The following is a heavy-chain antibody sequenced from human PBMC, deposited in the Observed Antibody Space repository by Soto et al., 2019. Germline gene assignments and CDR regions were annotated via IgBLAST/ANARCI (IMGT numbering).Heavy chain of an antibody. V-gene: IGHV4-31*02. CDR3: ARENSSSWYGGGYFQH. D-gene: IGHD6-13*01. Sequence: SETLSLTCTVSGGSISSGCYYWIGIRQHPGKGLEWIGYIYYSGSTYYNPSLKSRVTISVDTSKNQFSLKLSSVTAADTAVYYCARENSSSWYGGGYFQHWGQGTLVTVSS. CDR2: IYYSGST. J-gene: IGHJ1*01. CDR1: GGSISSGCYY.